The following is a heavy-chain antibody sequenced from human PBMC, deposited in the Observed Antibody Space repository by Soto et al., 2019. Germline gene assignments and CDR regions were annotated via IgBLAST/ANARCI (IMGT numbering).Heavy chain of an antibody. Sequence: VQLVESGGGVVQPGGSLRLSCAASGFTVSSNYMSWVRQAPGKGLEWVSVIYSGGSTYYADSVKGRFTISRDNSKNTLYLQMNSLRAEDTAVYYCARAVTTSFGFDYWGQGTLVTVSS. CDR3: ARAVTTSFGFDY. CDR2: IYSGGST. CDR1: GFTVSSNY. D-gene: IGHD4-17*01. V-gene: IGHV3-53*01. J-gene: IGHJ4*02.